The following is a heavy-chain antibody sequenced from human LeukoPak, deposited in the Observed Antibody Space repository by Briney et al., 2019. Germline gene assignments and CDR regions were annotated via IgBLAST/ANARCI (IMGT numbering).Heavy chain of an antibody. D-gene: IGHD3-9*01. Sequence: GGSLRLPCAASGFTFDDYAMHWVRQAPGKGLEWVSGISWNSGSIGYADSVKGRFTISRDNAKNSLYLQMNSLRAEDTALYYCAKDTDDILTGPETYFDYWGQGTLVTVSS. CDR1: GFTFDDYA. V-gene: IGHV3-9*01. CDR3: AKDTDDILTGPETYFDY. J-gene: IGHJ4*02. CDR2: ISWNSGSI.